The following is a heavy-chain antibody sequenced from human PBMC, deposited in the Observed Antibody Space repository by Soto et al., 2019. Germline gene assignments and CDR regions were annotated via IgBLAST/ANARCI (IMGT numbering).Heavy chain of an antibody. CDR3: ARGRYCLTGRCFPNWFDS. V-gene: IGHV4-30-4*01. J-gene: IGHJ5*01. Sequence: ASETLSLTCSVSGDSISNLDYFWAWIRQPPGQALEYIGYIYKSATTYYNPSFESRVAISVDTSKSRFSLNATSVTAADTAVYFCARGRYCLTGRCFPNWFDSWGQGALVTVSS. CDR1: GDSISNLDYF. D-gene: IGHD7-27*01. CDR2: IYKSATT.